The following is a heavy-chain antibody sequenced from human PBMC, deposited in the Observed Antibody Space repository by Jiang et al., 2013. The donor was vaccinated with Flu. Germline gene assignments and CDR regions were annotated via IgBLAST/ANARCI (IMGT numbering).Heavy chain of an antibody. CDR3: ARDVEGGLSE. CDR2: TYYRSKWYN. D-gene: IGHD3-16*01. Sequence: SQTLSLTCAISGDDVSRDYIAWNWVRQSTSRGLEWLGRTYYRSKWYNDYAVSVKSRITINPDTSKNQFSLQLNSVTPEDTAVYYCARDVEGGLSEWGQGTLVTVSS. V-gene: IGHV6-1*01. J-gene: IGHJ4*02. CDR1: GDDVSRDYIA.